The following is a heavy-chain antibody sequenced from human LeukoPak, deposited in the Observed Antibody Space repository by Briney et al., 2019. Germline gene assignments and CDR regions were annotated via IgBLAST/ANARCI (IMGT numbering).Heavy chain of an antibody. CDR1: GYTFTTHS. J-gene: IGHJ6*03. CDR2: INPSGGST. V-gene: IGHV1-46*01. D-gene: IGHD3-3*01. CDR3: ARGPINDFWSGYYKVAPPYYYYYMDV. Sequence: GASVKVSCKASGYTFTTHSMHWVRQAPGQGPEWMAIINPSGGSTAYAQKFQGRVTITADESTSTAYMELSSLRSEDTAVYYCARGPINDFWSGYYKVAPPYYYYYMDVWGKGTTVTVSS.